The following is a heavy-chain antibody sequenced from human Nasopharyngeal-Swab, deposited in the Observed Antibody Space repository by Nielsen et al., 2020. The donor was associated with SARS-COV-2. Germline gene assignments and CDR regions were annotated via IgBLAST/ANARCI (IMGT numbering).Heavy chain of an antibody. Sequence: GESLKISCATSGFIFSDSAMHWVRQASGKGLEWVGRIRSKTNNYATAYGASVKGRFTISRADSNNMAYLQMNSLKSEDTAVYYCARKYDSSGHQFDWGQGTLVTVSS. J-gene: IGHJ4*02. CDR3: ARKYDSSGHQFD. V-gene: IGHV3-73*01. CDR1: GFIFSDSA. D-gene: IGHD3-22*01. CDR2: IRSKTNNYAT.